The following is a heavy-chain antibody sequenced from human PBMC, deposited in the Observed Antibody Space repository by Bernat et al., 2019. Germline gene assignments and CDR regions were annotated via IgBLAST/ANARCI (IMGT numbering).Heavy chain of an antibody. D-gene: IGHD5-18*01. CDR1: GGSFSGYY. CDR2: INHSGST. J-gene: IGHJ3*02. CDR3: ARIRYSYGFDAFDI. V-gene: IGHV4-34*01. Sequence: QVQLQQWGAGLLKPSETLSLTCAVYGGSFSGYYWSWIRQPPGKGLEWIGEINHSGSTNYNPSLKSRVTISVDTSKNQFSLKLCSVTAADTAVYYCARIRYSYGFDAFDIWGQGTMVTVSS.